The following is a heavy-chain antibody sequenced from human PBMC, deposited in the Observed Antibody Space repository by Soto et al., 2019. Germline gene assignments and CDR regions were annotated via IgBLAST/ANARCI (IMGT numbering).Heavy chain of an antibody. CDR2: IYYSGST. V-gene: IGHV4-39*01. Sequence: SATLSLTCTVSVGSISSSSYYWGWIRQPPGKGLEWIGSIYYSGSTYYNPSLKSRVTISVDTSKNQFSLKLSSVTAADTAVYYCASQQLVHYYYGMDVWGQGTTVTVSS. D-gene: IGHD6-13*01. CDR1: VGSISSSSYY. CDR3: ASQQLVHYYYGMDV. J-gene: IGHJ6*02.